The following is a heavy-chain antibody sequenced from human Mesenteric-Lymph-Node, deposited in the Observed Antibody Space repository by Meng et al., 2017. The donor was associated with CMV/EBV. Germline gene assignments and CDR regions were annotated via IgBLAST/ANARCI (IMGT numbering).Heavy chain of an antibody. CDR2: IKQDGSEK. V-gene: IGHV3-7*01. Sequence: GGSLRLSCTDSGFTFSIYWMTWVRQAPGKGLEWVANIKQDGSEKYYVDSVRGRFTISRDNAKNTLYLQMNSLRAEDTAVYYCARGFWVWGQGTLVTVSS. J-gene: IGHJ4*02. CDR1: GFTFSIYW. D-gene: IGHD3-16*01. CDR3: ARGFWV.